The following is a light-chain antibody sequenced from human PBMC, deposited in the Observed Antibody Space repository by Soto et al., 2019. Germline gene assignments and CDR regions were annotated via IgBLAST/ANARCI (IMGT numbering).Light chain of an antibody. J-gene: IGKJ3*01. CDR2: AAS. CDR3: QRLTIYPT. V-gene: IGKV1-9*01. CDR1: QGISNY. Sequence: DIQLTQSPSFLSASVGDRVTITCRASQGISNYLVWYQQKPGKAPNLLIYAASTLQSGGPSSFSGSVSGAEITLTIGRLQLEDFACYYGQRLTIYPTFGPGTKVDIK.